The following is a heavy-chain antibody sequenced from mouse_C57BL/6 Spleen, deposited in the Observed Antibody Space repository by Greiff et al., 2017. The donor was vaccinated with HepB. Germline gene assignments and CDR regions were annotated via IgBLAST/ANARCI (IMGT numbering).Heavy chain of an antibody. D-gene: IGHD1-1*01. J-gene: IGHJ1*03. CDR2: IYPGSGST. CDR3: ARDGIYYGSSYWYFDV. CDR1: GYTFTSYW. Sequence: QVQLKQPGAELVKPGASVKMSCKASGYTFTSYWITWVKQRPGQGLEWIGDIYPGSGSTNYNEKFKSKATLTVDTSSSTAYMQLSSLTSEDSAVYYCARDGIYYGSSYWYFDVWGTGTTVTVSS. V-gene: IGHV1-55*01.